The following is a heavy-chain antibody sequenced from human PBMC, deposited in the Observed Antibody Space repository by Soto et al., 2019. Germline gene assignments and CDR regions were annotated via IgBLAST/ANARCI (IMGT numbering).Heavy chain of an antibody. D-gene: IGHD2-15*01. J-gene: IGHJ5*02. CDR3: AVLGYCSGGSCYSTGFDP. CDR2: IYYSGST. V-gene: IGHV4-30-4*01. Sequence: SETLSLTCTVSGGSISSGDYYWSWIRQPPGKGLEWIRYIYYSGSTYYNPSLKSRVTISVDTSKNQFSLKLSSVTAADTAVYYCAVLGYCSGGSCYSTGFDPWGQGTLVTVSS. CDR1: GGSISSGDYY.